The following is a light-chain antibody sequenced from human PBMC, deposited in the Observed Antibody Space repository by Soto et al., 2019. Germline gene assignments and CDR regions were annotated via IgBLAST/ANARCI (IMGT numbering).Light chain of an antibody. Sequence: EIVLTQSPATLSLSPGERATLSCSASQSVSRYLAWYQQRPGQAPRLLIYDASHRAAGIPARFSGSGSGTDFTLTISSLEPEDFAVYYCQQRSNFLTFGGGTKVEI. CDR3: QQRSNFLT. CDR1: QSVSRY. V-gene: IGKV3-11*01. CDR2: DAS. J-gene: IGKJ4*01.